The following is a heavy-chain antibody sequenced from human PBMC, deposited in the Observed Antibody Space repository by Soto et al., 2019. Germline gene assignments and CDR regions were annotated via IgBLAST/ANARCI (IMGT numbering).Heavy chain of an antibody. CDR3: ARVGWFGELLSYGRPYGMDV. CDR2: IYSGGST. CDR1: GFTVSSNY. V-gene: IGHV3-53*01. D-gene: IGHD3-10*01. Sequence: PGGSLRLSCAASGFTVSSNYMSWVRQAPGKGLEWVSVIYSGGSTYYADSVKGRFTISRDNSKNTLYLQMNSLRAEDTAVYYCARVGWFGELLSYGRPYGMDVWGQGTTVTVSS. J-gene: IGHJ6*02.